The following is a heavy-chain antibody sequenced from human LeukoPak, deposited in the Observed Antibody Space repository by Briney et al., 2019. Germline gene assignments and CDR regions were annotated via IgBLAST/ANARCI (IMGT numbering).Heavy chain of an antibody. J-gene: IGHJ4*02. CDR3: ARVGYDILTGYGILFDY. Sequence: ASVKVSCKASGYTFTSYGISWVRQAPGQGLEWMGRISAYNGNTNYAQKLQGRVTMTTDTSTSTAYMELRSLRSDDTAVYYCARVGYDILTGYGILFDYWGQGTLVTVSS. CDR2: ISAYNGNT. CDR1: GYTFTSYG. V-gene: IGHV1-18*01. D-gene: IGHD3-9*01.